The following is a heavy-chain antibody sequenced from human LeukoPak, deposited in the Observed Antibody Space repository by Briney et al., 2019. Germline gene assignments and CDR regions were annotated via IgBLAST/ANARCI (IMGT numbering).Heavy chain of an antibody. CDR3: ARDDTYGWFDP. CDR2: IYYSGST. J-gene: IGHJ5*02. D-gene: IGHD5-18*01. V-gene: IGHV4-39*07. CDR1: GGSISSSSYY. Sequence: SETLSLTCTVSGGSISSSSYYWGWIRQPPGKGLEWIGSIYYSGSTYYNPSLKSRVTISVDTSKDQFSLKLSSVTAADTAVYYCARDDTYGWFDPWGQGTLVTVSS.